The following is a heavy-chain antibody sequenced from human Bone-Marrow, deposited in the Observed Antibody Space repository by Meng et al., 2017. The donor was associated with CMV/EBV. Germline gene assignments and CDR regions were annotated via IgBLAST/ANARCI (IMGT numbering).Heavy chain of an antibody. CDR1: GFTFSSYW. CDR2: INSDGCST. CDR3: ARDQLLYFDH. V-gene: IGHV3-74*01. J-gene: IGHJ4*02. D-gene: IGHD2-2*01. Sequence: GESLKISCAASGFTFSSYWLHWVRQAPGKGLVWVSRINSDGCSTDYADSVEGRFTISRDNAKNTLYLQMNSLRAEDTAVYYCARDQLLYFDHWGQGTLVTVSS.